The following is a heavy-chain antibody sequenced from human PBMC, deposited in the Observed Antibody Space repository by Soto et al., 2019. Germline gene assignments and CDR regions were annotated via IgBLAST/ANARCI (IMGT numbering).Heavy chain of an antibody. D-gene: IGHD6-13*01. J-gene: IGHJ6*03. Sequence: SETLSLTCTVSGGSISSYYWSWIRQPPGKGLEWIGYIYYSGSTNYNPSLKSRVTISVDTSKNQFSLKLSSVTAADTAVYYCARRVSGQQLWYITPSSRPSYYYYYYMDVWGKGTTVTVSS. CDR2: IYYSGST. CDR1: GGSISSYY. V-gene: IGHV4-59*01. CDR3: ARRVSGQQLWYITPSSRPSYYYYYYMDV.